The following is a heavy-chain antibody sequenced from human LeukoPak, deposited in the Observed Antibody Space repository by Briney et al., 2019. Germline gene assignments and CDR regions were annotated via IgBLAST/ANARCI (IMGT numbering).Heavy chain of an antibody. Sequence: PGGSLRLSCEACGFAFSGYWMHWVRQAPGKGLEWVAVISYDGSNKYYADSVKGRFTISRDNSKNTLYLQMNSLRAEDTAVYYCSSDYSSSTSCYEFDAFDIWGQGTMVTVSS. CDR3: SSDYSSSTSCYEFDAFDI. CDR2: ISYDGSNK. J-gene: IGHJ3*02. D-gene: IGHD2-2*01. CDR1: GFAFSGYW. V-gene: IGHV3-30-3*01.